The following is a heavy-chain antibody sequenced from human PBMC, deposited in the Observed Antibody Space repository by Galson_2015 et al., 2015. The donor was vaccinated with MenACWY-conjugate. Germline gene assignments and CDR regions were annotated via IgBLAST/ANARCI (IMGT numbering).Heavy chain of an antibody. CDR1: HYSISSGYY. CDR2: IYHSGRT. Sequence: SETLSLTCTVSHYSISSGYYWGWIRQPPGKGLEWFGSIYHSGRTYYSSSLNSRVTISVDTSKNQFSLKVSSVTAADTAVYYCARDWELDSWGQGTKVTVSS. J-gene: IGHJ3*01. CDR3: ARDWELDS. D-gene: IGHD4-23*01. V-gene: IGHV4-38-2*02.